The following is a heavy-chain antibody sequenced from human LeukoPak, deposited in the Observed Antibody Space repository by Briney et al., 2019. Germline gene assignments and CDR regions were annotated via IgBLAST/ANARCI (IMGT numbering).Heavy chain of an antibody. Sequence: GGSLRLSCAASRFSFSNYAMHWVRQAPGKGLEWVALISYDGSNEYYADSVKGRFTISRDSSKNTLYLQMNSLRPEDTAVYFCARGAFGRSWLNFDYWGQGTLVTVSS. V-gene: IGHV3-30*04. J-gene: IGHJ4*02. D-gene: IGHD3-16*01. CDR2: ISYDGSNE. CDR3: ARGAFGRSWLNFDY. CDR1: RFSFSNYA.